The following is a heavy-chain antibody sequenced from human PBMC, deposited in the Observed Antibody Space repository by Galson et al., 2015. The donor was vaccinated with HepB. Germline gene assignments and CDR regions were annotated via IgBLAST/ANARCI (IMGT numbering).Heavy chain of an antibody. CDR3: ARDRGRGLLWFGELEV. CDR2: ISAYNGNT. Sequence: SVKVSCKASGYTFTSYGISWVRQAPGRGLEWMGWISAYNGNTNYAQKLQGRVTMTTDTSTSTAYMELRSLRSDDTAVYYCARDRGRGLLWFGELEVWGQGTTVTVSS. J-gene: IGHJ6*02. D-gene: IGHD3-10*01. V-gene: IGHV1-18*04. CDR1: GYTFTSYG.